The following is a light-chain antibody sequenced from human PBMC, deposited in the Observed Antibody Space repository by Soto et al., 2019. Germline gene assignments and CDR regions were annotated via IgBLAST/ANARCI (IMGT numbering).Light chain of an antibody. V-gene: IGKV3-11*01. Sequence: EIVLTQSPATLSLSPGERATLSCRASQSVGSYLSWYQQKPGQAPRLLIYDASNRAAGVPARFSGSGSGTDFTLTISSLEPEDFAVYYCQQRSNWPRTFGPGTKVEIK. CDR1: QSVGSY. J-gene: IGKJ1*01. CDR3: QQRSNWPRT. CDR2: DAS.